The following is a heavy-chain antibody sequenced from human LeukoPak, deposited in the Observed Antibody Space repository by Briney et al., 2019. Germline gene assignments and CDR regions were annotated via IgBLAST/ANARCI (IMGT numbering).Heavy chain of an antibody. CDR1: GFTFDDYA. CDR3: ARIRGKDYMDV. V-gene: IGHV3-21*01. CDR2: ISGSSSYI. D-gene: IGHD3-16*01. Sequence: GGSLRLSCAASGFTFDDYAMHWVRQAPGKGLEWVSSISGSSSYIYYADSVRGRFTISRDNAKNSLYLQMNSLRAEDTAVYYCARIRGKDYMDVWGKGTTDTVSS. J-gene: IGHJ6*03.